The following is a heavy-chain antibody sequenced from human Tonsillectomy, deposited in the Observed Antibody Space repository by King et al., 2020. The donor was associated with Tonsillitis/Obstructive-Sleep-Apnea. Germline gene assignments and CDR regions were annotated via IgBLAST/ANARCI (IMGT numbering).Heavy chain of an antibody. V-gene: IGHV3-7*02. CDR3: VATLXTNNNNCYFG. CDR2: IRQXGSXX. J-gene: IGHJ4*02. Sequence: VQLVESGGGLVQPGESLRLSCAASGFXFSNYWMSWVRQAPGKGXEWVANIRQXGSXXFCVDSVTGRFTISRDNSQNSMHLKMSSLKAEATVIYYCVATLXTNNNNCYFGXGQGTLVTXSS. D-gene: IGHD2-21*02. CDR1: GFXFSNYW.